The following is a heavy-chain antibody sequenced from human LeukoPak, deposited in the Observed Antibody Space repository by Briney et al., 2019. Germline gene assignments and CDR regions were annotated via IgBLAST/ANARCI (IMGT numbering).Heavy chain of an antibody. J-gene: IGHJ4*02. CDR1: GGSFSGYY. Sequence: PSETLSLTCAVYGGSFSGYYWSWVRQPPGKGLEWIGEINHGGSTNYNPSLKSRLTRSVDTSKVQFSLKLSSVSAAGTAVYYCARESASAICELWGQGTLVSVP. V-gene: IGHV4-34*01. CDR3: ARESASAICEL. D-gene: IGHD2-2*02. CDR2: INHGGST.